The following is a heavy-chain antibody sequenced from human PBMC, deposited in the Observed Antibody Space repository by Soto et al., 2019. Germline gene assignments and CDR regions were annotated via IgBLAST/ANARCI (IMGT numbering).Heavy chain of an antibody. D-gene: IGHD4-17*01. CDR3: TRDPDYGDYWGYFFDY. Sequence: GASVKVSCKTSGYTFAAFFIHWIRQAPGQGLEWMGWINPTSGATVSAQKFQDRVTMTRDTSISTAYMELRGLKSDDTAVYYCTRDPDYGDYWGYFFDYWGQGTPVTV. J-gene: IGHJ4*02. CDR1: GYTFAAFF. V-gene: IGHV1-2*02. CDR2: INPTSGAT.